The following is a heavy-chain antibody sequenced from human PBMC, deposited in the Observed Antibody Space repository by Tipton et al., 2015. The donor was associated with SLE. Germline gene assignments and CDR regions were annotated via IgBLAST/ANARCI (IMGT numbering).Heavy chain of an antibody. CDR3: ARGREVATGWFDP. Sequence: TLSLTCAAYGGSFSGYYWSWIRQPPGKGLEWIGEINHSGSTNYNPSLKSRVTISVDTSKNQFSLKLNSVTAADTAVYYCARGREVATGWFDPWGQGTLVTVSS. CDR2: INHSGST. D-gene: IGHD5-12*01. V-gene: IGHV4-34*01. CDR1: GGSFSGYY. J-gene: IGHJ5*02.